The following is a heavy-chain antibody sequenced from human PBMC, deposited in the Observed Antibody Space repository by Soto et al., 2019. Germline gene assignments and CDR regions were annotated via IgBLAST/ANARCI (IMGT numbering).Heavy chain of an antibody. J-gene: IGHJ6*03. V-gene: IGHV3-33*01. CDR1: GFTFSSYG. Sequence: QVQLVESGGGVVQPGRSLRLSCAASGFTFSSYGMHWVRQAPGKGLEWVAVIWYDGSNKYYADSVKGRFTISRDNSKNTLYLQMNSLRAEDTAVYYCARDRRNSTAYYYYYYMDVWGKGTTVTVSS. D-gene: IGHD2-2*01. CDR2: IWYDGSNK. CDR3: ARDRRNSTAYYYYYYMDV.